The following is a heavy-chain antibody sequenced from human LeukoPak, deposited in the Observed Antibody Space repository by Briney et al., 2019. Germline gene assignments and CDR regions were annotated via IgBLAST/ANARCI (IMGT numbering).Heavy chain of an antibody. D-gene: IGHD3-10*01. Sequence: SETLSLTCTVSGGSINSSNHYWGWIRQPPGKGLEWIGSVYYSGSAYSNPSLERRVTISVDTSKNQFSLRLTSVTAADTAVYYCARRTRGVIISLDSWGQGTLVAVSS. CDR1: GGSINSSNHY. CDR3: ARRTRGVIISLDS. J-gene: IGHJ4*02. V-gene: IGHV4-39*01. CDR2: VYYSGSA.